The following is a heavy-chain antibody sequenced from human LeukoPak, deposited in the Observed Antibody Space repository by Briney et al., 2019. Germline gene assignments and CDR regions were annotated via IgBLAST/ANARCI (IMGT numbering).Heavy chain of an antibody. CDR2: ISAYNGNT. CDR1: GGTFSSYA. CDR3: ARETTYCSGGSCYGGSLDY. J-gene: IGHJ4*02. Sequence: ASVKVSCKASGGTFSSYAISWVRQAPGQGLEWMGWISAYNGNTNYAQKLQGRVTMTTDTSTSTAYMELRSLRSDDTAVYYCARETTYCSGGSCYGGSLDYWGQGTLVTVSS. V-gene: IGHV1-18*01. D-gene: IGHD2-15*01.